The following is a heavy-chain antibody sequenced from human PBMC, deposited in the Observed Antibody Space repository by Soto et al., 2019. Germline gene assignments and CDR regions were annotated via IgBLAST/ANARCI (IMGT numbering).Heavy chain of an antibody. J-gene: IGHJ4*02. V-gene: IGHV3-30*18. CDR3: AKDRRVVAVAAPFDY. CDR1: GFTFSSYG. D-gene: IGHD6-19*01. Sequence: QVQLVESGGGVVQPGRSLRLSCAASGFTFSSYGMHWVRQAPGKGLERVAVISYDGSNKYYADSVKGRFTISRDNSKNTLYLQMNSLRAEDTAVYYCAKDRRVVAVAAPFDYWGQGTLVTVSS. CDR2: ISYDGSNK.